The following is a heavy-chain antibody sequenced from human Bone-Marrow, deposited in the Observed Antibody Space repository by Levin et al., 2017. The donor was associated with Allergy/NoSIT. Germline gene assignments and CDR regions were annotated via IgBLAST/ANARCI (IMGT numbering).Heavy chain of an antibody. CDR2: MNPNSGNT. CDR1: GYTFTSYD. Sequence: GASVKVSCKASGYTFTSYDINWVRQAPGQGLEWMGWMNPNSGNTGYAQKFQGRVTMTRNTSISTAYMELSSLRSEDTAVYYCACGKVYAIGEGSTNTDYWGQGTLVTVSS. CDR3: ACGKVYAIGEGSTNTDY. D-gene: IGHD2-8*01. J-gene: IGHJ4*02. V-gene: IGHV1-8*01.